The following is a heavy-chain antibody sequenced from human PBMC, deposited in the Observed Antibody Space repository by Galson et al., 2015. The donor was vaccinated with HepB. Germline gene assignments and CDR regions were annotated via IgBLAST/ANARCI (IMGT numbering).Heavy chain of an antibody. J-gene: IGHJ4*03. Sequence: SLRLSCAASGFTFSSNPMSWVRQAPGKGLEWVSSISGSGGTTYYADSVKGRFTISRDNSKNTLYLQMNSLRAEDTAVYYCVQGGGYCGGDCFYFFDNWGQGTTVIVSS. D-gene: IGHD2-21*02. CDR3: VQGGGYCGGDCFYFFDN. CDR2: ISGSGGTT. V-gene: IGHV3-23*01. CDR1: GFTFSSNP.